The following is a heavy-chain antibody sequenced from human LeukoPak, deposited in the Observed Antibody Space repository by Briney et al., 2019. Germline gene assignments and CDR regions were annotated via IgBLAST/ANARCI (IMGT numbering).Heavy chain of an antibody. D-gene: IGHD6-13*01. J-gene: IGHJ4*02. CDR1: GDSISSGSSY. CDR2: IYPSGST. CDR3: ARDVLAAPGTFDY. V-gene: IGHV4-61*02. Sequence: PSETLSLTCSVSGDSISSGSSYWSWIRQPAGRGLEWIGRIYPSGSTNYNPSLKSRVTISLDTSKNQFSLKLSSVTAADTAVYYCARDVLAAPGTFDYWGQGALVTVSS.